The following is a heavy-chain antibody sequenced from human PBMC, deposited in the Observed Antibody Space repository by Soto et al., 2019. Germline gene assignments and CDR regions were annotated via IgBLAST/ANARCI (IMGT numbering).Heavy chain of an antibody. D-gene: IGHD6-19*01. CDR1: GYTFTSYD. CDR3: ARGWSSGWKTPGAY. J-gene: IGHJ4*02. V-gene: IGHV1-8*01. Sequence: ASVKVSCKASGYTFTSYDINWVRQATGQGLEWMGWMNPNSGNTGYAQKFQGRVTMTRNTSISTAYMELSSLRSEDTAVYYCARGWSSGWKTPGAYWGQGTLVPVSS. CDR2: MNPNSGNT.